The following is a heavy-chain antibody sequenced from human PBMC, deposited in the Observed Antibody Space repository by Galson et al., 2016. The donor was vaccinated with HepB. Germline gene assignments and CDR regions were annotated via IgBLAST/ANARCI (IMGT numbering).Heavy chain of an antibody. CDR1: GDSVSSNSAA. D-gene: IGHD6-19*01. Sequence: CAISGDSVSSNSAAWNWIRQSPSRGLEWLGRTYYRSKWYNDYGVSVESRITINPDTSKNQISLQLNSVTPEDTAVYYCARDIAVAGTNFYYYMDVWGKGTTVTVSS. CDR3: ARDIAVAGTNFYYYMDV. V-gene: IGHV6-1*01. CDR2: TYYRSKWYN. J-gene: IGHJ6*03.